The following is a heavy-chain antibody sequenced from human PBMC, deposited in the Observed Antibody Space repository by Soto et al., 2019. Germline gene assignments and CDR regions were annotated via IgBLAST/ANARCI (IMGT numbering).Heavy chain of an antibody. V-gene: IGHV4-61*01. J-gene: IGHJ4*02. CDR1: GVSVSSGSFY. D-gene: IGHD4-17*01. Sequence: PSETLSLTCTVSGVSVSSGSFYWAWIRQPPGKGLEWIGFISYSGTTNYNPSLKSRVTISVDTSRSQISLKVSSLTAADSAVYYCARGATVTQYDYWGQGILVTVSS. CDR3: ARGATVTQYDY. CDR2: ISYSGTT.